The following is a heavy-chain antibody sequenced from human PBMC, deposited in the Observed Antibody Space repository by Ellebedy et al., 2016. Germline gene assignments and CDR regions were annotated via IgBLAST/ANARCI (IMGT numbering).Heavy chain of an antibody. D-gene: IGHD6-19*01. CDR1: GGTFSNYG. J-gene: IGHJ3*02. CDR3: ARAPPFWQWLSHAFDI. CDR2: IIPKFGTR. Sequence: ASVKVSCKASGGTFSNYGINWVRQAPGQGLEWMGGIIPKFGTRKYAQKLQGRVTFNADESTNTAYMELRSLRSDDTAVYYCARAPPFWQWLSHAFDIWGQGTVVTVSS. V-gene: IGHV1-69*13.